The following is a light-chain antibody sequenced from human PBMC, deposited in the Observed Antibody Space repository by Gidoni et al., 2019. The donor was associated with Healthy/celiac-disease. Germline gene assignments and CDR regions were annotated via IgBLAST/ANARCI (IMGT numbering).Light chain of an antibody. V-gene: IGKV1-5*01. CDR3: QQYNSYPYT. CDR2: DAS. CDR1: QSISSW. Sequence: DIQMTQSPSTLSASVGDRVTITCRASQSISSWLAWYQQKPGKALKLLIYDASSLESGVPSRFSGSGSGTEFTLTISSLQPDDFATYYCQQYNSYPYTFXXXTKLEIK. J-gene: IGKJ2*01.